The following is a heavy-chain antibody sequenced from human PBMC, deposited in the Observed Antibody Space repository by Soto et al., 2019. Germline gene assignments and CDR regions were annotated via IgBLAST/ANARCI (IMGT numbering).Heavy chain of an antibody. Sequence: ASVKVSCKGSGYTFSSYGINWVRQAPGQGFEWMGRISPKSGGTNYAQKFQGRVSMTWDTSLKTAYMELSSLMSEDTAVYYCARPPGYISDWYYFDLWGQGTQVTVSS. D-gene: IGHD3-9*01. CDR3: ARPPGYISDWYYFDL. CDR2: ISPKSGGT. J-gene: IGHJ4*02. CDR1: GYTFSSYG. V-gene: IGHV1-2*02.